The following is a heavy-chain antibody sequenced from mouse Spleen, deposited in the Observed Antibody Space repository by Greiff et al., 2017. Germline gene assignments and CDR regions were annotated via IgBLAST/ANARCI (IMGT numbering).Heavy chain of an antibody. D-gene: IGHD4-1*01. CDR3: AKNWDGDFDY. CDR2: INPNNGGT. J-gene: IGHJ2*01. Sequence: EVQLQQSGPELVKPGASVKISCKASGYTFTDYYMNWVKQSHGKSLEWIGDINPNNGGTSYNQKFKGKATLTVDKSSSTAYMELRSLTSEDSAVYYCAKNWDGDFDYWGQGTTLTVSS. CDR1: GYTFTDYY. V-gene: IGHV1-26*01.